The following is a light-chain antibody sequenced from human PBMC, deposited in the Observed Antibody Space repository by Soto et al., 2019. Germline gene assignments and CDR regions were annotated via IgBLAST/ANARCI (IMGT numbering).Light chain of an antibody. J-gene: IGKJ4*01. CDR3: QQYDSSLF. Sequence: EIVLTQSPGTLSLSLGERATLSCRASLSVSSGRLAWYQQRPGQAPRLLIYGASNRATGISDRFSGSGSGTDFTLTISRRETEDFAVYYCQQYDSSLFFGGGTKVEIK. CDR1: LSVSSGR. CDR2: GAS. V-gene: IGKV3-20*01.